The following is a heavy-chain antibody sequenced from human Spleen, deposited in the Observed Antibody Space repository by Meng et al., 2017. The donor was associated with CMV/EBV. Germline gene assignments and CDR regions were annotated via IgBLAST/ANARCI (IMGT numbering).Heavy chain of an antibody. D-gene: IGHD3-10*01. V-gene: IGHV1-69*10. J-gene: IGHJ5*02. CDR1: GSFSSYA. Sequence: GSFSSYAINWVRRAPGQGLEWMGDIIPIIGIPNYAQKFQGRVTLTADRSTNTAYMELSSLRSEDTAIYYCARETRQGAGSYFWFGPWGQGTLVTVSS. CDR2: IIPIIGIP. CDR3: ARETRQGAGSYFWFGP.